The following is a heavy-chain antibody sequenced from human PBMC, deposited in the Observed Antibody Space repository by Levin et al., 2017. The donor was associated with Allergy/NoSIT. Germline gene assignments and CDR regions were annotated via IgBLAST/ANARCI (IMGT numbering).Heavy chain of an antibody. Sequence: GGSLRLSCVASGFTFSRFNMIWVRQAPGKGLEWVSYISSSSSSRYFADSVKGRFTISRDNAKNSLYLQMNSLRAEDTAVYYCARPLLDCTGGTCYSHDAFDIWGQGTMVTVSS. D-gene: IGHD2-15*01. J-gene: IGHJ3*02. CDR1: GFTFSRFN. CDR3: ARPLLDCTGGTCYSHDAFDI. CDR2: ISSSSSSR. V-gene: IGHV3-48*04.